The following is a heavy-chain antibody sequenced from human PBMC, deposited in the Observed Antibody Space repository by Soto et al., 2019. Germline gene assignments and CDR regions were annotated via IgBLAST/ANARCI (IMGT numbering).Heavy chain of an antibody. Sequence: SVKVSCKSSGVTCSTYSINWVRQAPGQGLEWMGGIIPLFGTANYAQKFKGRVTITADESTSTAYMELSSLRAEDAAVYYCARGATHGSSWYFWSDPWGQLTLVTVS. D-gene: IGHD6-13*01. CDR2: IIPLFGTA. CDR3: ARGATHGSSWYFWSDP. V-gene: IGHV1-69*13. CDR1: GVTCSTYS. J-gene: IGHJ5*02.